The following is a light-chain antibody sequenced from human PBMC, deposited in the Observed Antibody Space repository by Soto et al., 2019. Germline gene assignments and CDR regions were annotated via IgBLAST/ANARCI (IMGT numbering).Light chain of an antibody. V-gene: IGKV1-8*01. CDR1: QGISSY. Sequence: AIRMTQSPSSLSASTGYRVTITCRSSQGISSYLAWYHQKPGKAPKLLIYAASTLQSGVPSRFSGSASGTDFTLTISCLQSEDFATYYCQQYYSYPPSITFGQGTRLEI. J-gene: IGKJ5*01. CDR2: AAS. CDR3: QQYYSYPPSIT.